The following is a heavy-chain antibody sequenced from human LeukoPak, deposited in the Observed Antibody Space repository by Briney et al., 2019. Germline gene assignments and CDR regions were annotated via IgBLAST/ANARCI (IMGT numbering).Heavy chain of an antibody. CDR2: IYYSGRS. CDR3: ARGYGDNSGAFDI. Sequence: SSETLSLTCTVSGGSIMVAAYSWSWIRQPPGKGLEWIGYIYYSGRSYYSPSLKSRVTISLDRSKNQFSLRLSSVTTADTAVYFCARGYGDNSGAFDIWGQGTLVTVSS. CDR1: GGSIMVAAYS. D-gene: IGHD4-23*01. J-gene: IGHJ3*02. V-gene: IGHV4-30-2*01.